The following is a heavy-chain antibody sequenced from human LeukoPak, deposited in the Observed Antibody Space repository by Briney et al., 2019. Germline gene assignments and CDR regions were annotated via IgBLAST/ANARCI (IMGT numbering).Heavy chain of an antibody. V-gene: IGHV1-18*01. J-gene: IGHJ5*02. CDR2: VSAYNGNT. D-gene: IGHD2-2*01. CDR1: GYTFTTYT. CDR3: ARLDCGSTDCYSSHNWFDP. Sequence: ASVNVSCKASGYTFTTYTITWVRQAPGQGLEWMGWVSAYNGNTNYAHSLQGRVTMTTDTSTRTAYMELRSLRSDDTAVYYCARLDCGSTDCYSSHNWFDPWGQGTLVTVSS.